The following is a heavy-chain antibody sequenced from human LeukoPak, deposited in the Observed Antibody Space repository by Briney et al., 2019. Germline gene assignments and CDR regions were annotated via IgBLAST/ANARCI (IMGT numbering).Heavy chain of an antibody. CDR3: ARDIVSGSGSLDY. J-gene: IGHJ4*02. V-gene: IGHV3-9*01. CDR2: ISWNSGSI. CDR1: GFIFDDYA. Sequence: GGSLRLSCAASGFIFDDYAMHWLRQAPGKGLVWVSGISWNSGSIGYADSVKGRFAISRDNAENMLYLQMNTLGAGDTAVYYCARDIVSGSGSLDYWGQGALVTVSS. D-gene: IGHD3-10*01.